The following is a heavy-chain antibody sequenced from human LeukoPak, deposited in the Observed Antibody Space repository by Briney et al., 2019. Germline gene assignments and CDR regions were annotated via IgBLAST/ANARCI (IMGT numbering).Heavy chain of an antibody. D-gene: IGHD3-22*01. V-gene: IGHV4-4*07. CDR3: ARGGNYYDNSGYYDWFDP. CDR2: IYTSGST. J-gene: IGHJ5*02. CDR1: GGSISSYY. Sequence: PSETLSLTCTVSGGSISSYYWSWIRQPAGKGLEWIGRIYTSGSTNYNPSLKSRVTMSVDTSKNQFSLKLSSVTAADTAVYYCARGGNYYDNSGYYDWFDPWGQGTLVTVSS.